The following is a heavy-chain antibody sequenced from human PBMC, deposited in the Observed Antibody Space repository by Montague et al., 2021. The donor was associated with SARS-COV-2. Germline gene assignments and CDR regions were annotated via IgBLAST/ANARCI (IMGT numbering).Heavy chain of an antibody. D-gene: IGHD3-3*01. Sequence: SETLSLTRAVSGGSISSREWWSWVRQPPGEGLEWIGEIHQSESGRTNXNPSLKGRVTISIDQSKNYFSLNLTSMTAADTAVYYCGGTWVYFSPVDVWGQGTTVIVSS. CDR2: IHQSESGRT. V-gene: IGHV4-4*02. CDR1: GGSISSREW. CDR3: GGTWVYFSPVDV. J-gene: IGHJ6*02.